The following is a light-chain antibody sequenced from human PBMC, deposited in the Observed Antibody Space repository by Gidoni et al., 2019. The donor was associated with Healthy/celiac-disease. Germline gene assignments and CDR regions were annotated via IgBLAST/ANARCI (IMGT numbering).Light chain of an antibody. CDR3: SSYTSSSTRGV. CDR2: DVS. J-gene: IGLJ2*01. V-gene: IGLV2-14*03. Sequence: QSALPQPASVSDSPGQAITSSCTGTSSHVGGYNYVSWYQQHPGKAPKLMIYDVSNRPSLVSNRFSGSKSGNTASLTISGLQAEDVADYYCSSYTSSSTRGVFGGGTKLTVL. CDR1: SSHVGGYNY.